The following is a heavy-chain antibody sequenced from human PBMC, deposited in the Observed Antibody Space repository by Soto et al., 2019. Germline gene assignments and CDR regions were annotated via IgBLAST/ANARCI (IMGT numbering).Heavy chain of an antibody. CDR2: ISAYNDYT. J-gene: IGHJ6*01. D-gene: IGHD3-10*01. Sequence: QVQLVQSGAEVKKPGSSVKVSCKASGYTFISYGISWVRQAPGQGLEWMGWISAYNDYTNYAPKLQGRVTMTTDTATRIAYLELRSLRSDDTAVYYCAREGYYSGSGSYSPPRYYGMDVW. CDR1: GYTFISYG. CDR3: AREGYYSGSGSYSPPRYYGMDV. V-gene: IGHV1-18*01.